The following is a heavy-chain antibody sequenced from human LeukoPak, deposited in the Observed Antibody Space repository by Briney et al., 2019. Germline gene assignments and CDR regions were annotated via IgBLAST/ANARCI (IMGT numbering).Heavy chain of an antibody. J-gene: IGHJ4*02. CDR2: IYYSGST. CDR3: ARVAYYYGSGSYKSYLPYFDY. CDR1: GGSISSGDYY. V-gene: IGHV4-30-4*01. Sequence: PQTLSLTCTVSGGSISSGDYYWSWIRQPPGKGLEWIGYIYYSGSTYYNPSLKSRVTISVDTSKNQFSLKLSSVTAADTAVYYCARVAYYYGSGSYKSYLPYFDYWGQGTLVTVSS. D-gene: IGHD3-10*01.